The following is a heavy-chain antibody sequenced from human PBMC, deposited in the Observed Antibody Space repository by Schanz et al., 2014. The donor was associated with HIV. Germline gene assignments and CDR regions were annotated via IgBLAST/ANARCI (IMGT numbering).Heavy chain of an antibody. J-gene: IGHJ4*02. D-gene: IGHD3-10*01. V-gene: IGHV4-39*01. CDR2: AHHSGST. CDR1: GGSISSDSYY. CDR3: ARHQRGSYLEALDY. Sequence: QLQLQESGPGLVKPSETLSLSCSVSGGSISSDSYYWAWIRQPPGKGLEWIGSAHHSGSTYYTPSLKRRSTISVDPSKNRVSLKLSFVTAADTAVFYCARHQRGSYLEALDYWGQGTLVTVSS.